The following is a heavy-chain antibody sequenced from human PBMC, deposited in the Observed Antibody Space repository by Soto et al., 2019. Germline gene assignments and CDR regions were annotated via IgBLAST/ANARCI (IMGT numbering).Heavy chain of an antibody. Sequence: GGSLRLSCAACGFTFSSDAMSWVRQAPGKGLEWVSAISGSGGSTYYADSGKGRCTISRDNAKNTLYLQMNSLRAEDKAVYYCSKYSRLTIFLHCMDVWGQGTTLTVSS. V-gene: IGHV3-23*01. J-gene: IGHJ6*02. D-gene: IGHD3-9*01. CDR2: ISGSGGST. CDR3: SKYSRLTIFLHCMDV. CDR1: GFTFSSDA.